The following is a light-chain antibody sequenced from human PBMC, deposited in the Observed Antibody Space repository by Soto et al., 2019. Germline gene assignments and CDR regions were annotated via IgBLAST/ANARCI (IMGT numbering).Light chain of an antibody. CDR1: QSISSW. CDR2: DAS. CDR3: QQYNSYWT. Sequence: DSQMAESRSSLAASGGGIVTITCRASQSISSWLAWYQQTPGKAPKLLIYDASSLESGVPSRFSGSGSGTEFTLTISRLQPDDFATYYCQQYNSYWTFGQGTKV. V-gene: IGKV1-5*01. J-gene: IGKJ1*01.